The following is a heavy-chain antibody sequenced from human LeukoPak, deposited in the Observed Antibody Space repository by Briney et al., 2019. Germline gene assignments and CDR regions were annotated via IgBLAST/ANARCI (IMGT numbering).Heavy chain of an antibody. V-gene: IGHV3-23*01. J-gene: IGHJ3*02. CDR1: GFTFSSYA. D-gene: IGHD3/OR15-3a*01. Sequence: GGSLRLSCAASGFTFSSYAMSWVRQAPGKGLEWVSAISGSGGSTYYADSVKGRFTTSRDNSKNTLYLQMNSLRAEDTAVYYCAKDFGFWTGPDAFDIWGQGTMVTVSS. CDR3: AKDFGFWTGPDAFDI. CDR2: ISGSGGST.